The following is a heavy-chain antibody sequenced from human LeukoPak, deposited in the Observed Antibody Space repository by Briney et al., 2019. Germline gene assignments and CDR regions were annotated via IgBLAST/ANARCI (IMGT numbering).Heavy chain of an antibody. CDR1: GDSISSYY. CDR3: ARGSSYYSDSSGYSRGFDY. Sequence: KSSETLSLTCTVSGDSISSYYWSWIRQPPGKGLEWTGYIYYSGSTSYNPSLKSRVTISVDTSKNQFSLKLTSVTAADTAVYYCARGSSYYSDSSGYSRGFDYWGQGTLVTVSS. CDR2: IYYSGST. D-gene: IGHD3-22*01. J-gene: IGHJ4*02. V-gene: IGHV4-59*01.